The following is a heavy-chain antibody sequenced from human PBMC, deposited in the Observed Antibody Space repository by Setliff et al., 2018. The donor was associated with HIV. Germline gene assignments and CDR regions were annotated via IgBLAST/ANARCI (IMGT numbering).Heavy chain of an antibody. Sequence: SETLSLTCTVSGGSVSSFYWSWIWQPAEKGLEWIGRIYTRGSTNSNPSLKGRVTMSVDTSKNHFSLKLSSVTAADTAIYYCARGLGGGFSLDAFDIWGRGTMVTVSS. J-gene: IGHJ3*02. CDR3: ARGLGGGFSLDAFDI. CDR2: IYTRGST. V-gene: IGHV4-4*07. CDR1: GGSVSSFY. D-gene: IGHD2-15*01.